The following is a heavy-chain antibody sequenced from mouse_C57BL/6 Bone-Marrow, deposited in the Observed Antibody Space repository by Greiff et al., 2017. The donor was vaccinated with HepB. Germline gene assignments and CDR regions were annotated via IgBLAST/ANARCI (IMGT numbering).Heavy chain of an antibody. CDR1: GYTFTDYE. Sequence: QVHVKQSGAELVRPGASVTLSCKASGYTFTDYEMHWVKQTPVHGLEWIGAIDPETGGTAYNQKFKGKAILTADKSSSTAYMKLRSLTSGDSAVDYCAGEVACYSSYGYFDVWGTGTTLTVSS. CDR2: IDPETGGT. D-gene: IGHD2-5*01. V-gene: IGHV1-15*01. CDR3: AGEVACYSSYGYFDV. J-gene: IGHJ1*03.